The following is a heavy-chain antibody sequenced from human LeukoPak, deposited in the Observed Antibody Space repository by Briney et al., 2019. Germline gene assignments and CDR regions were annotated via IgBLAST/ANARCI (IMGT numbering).Heavy chain of an antibody. D-gene: IGHD3-22*01. CDR1: GFTFSSYS. CDR3: ARDRIGGDSSDY. CDR2: ISSSSSYI. J-gene: IGHJ4*02. V-gene: IGHV3-21*01. Sequence: GGSLRLSCAASGFTFSSYSMNWVRQAPGKGLEWVSSISSSSSYIYYADSVKGRFTIPRDNAKNSLYLQMNSLRAEDTAVYYCARDRIGGDSSDYWGQGTLVTVSS.